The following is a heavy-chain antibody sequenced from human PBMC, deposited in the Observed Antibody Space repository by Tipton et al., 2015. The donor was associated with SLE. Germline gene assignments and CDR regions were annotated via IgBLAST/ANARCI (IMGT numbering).Heavy chain of an antibody. CDR3: AREVGVVATGWFDP. Sequence: LRLSCTVSGGSLSSGDYSWSWVRQPPGKGPEWIGHIFHSGSAYYNPSLKSRVTMSVDRSRNQFSLRLTSMTAADTALYYCAREVGVVATGWFDPWGQGTLVTVSS. CDR1: GGSLSSGDYS. CDR2: IFHSGSA. D-gene: IGHD1-26*01. J-gene: IGHJ5*02. V-gene: IGHV4-30-2*01.